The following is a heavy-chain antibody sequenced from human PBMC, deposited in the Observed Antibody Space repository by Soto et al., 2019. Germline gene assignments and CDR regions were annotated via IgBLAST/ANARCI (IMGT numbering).Heavy chain of an antibody. V-gene: IGHV1-69*01. CDR3: AIESTYSGEFEF. Sequence: QVQLVQSGAEVKKPGSSVKVSCKASGGTFSSYSITWERQAPGQGLEWMGGFVPLVGTANYAQKFQGRLTITAGESASTAYMDLSSLRSDDTAIYYCAIESTYSGEFEFWGQGSLVTVSS. J-gene: IGHJ4*02. D-gene: IGHD1-26*01. CDR2: FVPLVGTA. CDR1: GGTFSSYS.